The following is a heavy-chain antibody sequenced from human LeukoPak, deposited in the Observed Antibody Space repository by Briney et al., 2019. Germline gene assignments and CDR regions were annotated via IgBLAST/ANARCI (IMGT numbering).Heavy chain of an antibody. Sequence: SETLSLTCAVYGGSFSGYYWSWIRQPPGKGLEWIGEINHSGSTNYNPSLKSRVTISVDTSKNQFSLKLSSVTAADTAVYYCASDTTGYWGQGTLVTVSS. V-gene: IGHV4-34*01. CDR3: ASDTTGY. CDR1: GGSFSGYY. D-gene: IGHD1-26*01. J-gene: IGHJ4*02. CDR2: INHSGST.